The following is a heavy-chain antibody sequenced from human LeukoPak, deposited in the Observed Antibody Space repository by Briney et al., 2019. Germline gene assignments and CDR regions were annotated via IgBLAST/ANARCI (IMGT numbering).Heavy chain of an antibody. CDR2: ISAYNGNT. CDR3: ATTRYDSSGYYYPDAFDI. J-gene: IGHJ3*02. D-gene: IGHD3-22*01. V-gene: IGHV1-18*01. Sequence: ASVKVSCKASGCTFISYGISWVRPAPGQGLEWMGWISAYNGNTNYAQKLQGRVTMTTDTSTSTAYMELRSLRSDDTAVYYCATTRYDSSGYYYPDAFDIWGQGTMVTVSS. CDR1: GCTFISYG.